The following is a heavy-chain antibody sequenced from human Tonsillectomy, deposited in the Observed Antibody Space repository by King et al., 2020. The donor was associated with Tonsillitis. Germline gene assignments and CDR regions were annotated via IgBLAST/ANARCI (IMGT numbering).Heavy chain of an antibody. V-gene: IGHV4-59*01. CDR1: GGSISTYY. CDR3: ARGCGGWHGYYYYNMDV. J-gene: IGHJ6*02. Sequence: VQLQESGPGLVKPSETLSLICTVSGGSISTYYWSWIRQPPGKGLEWIGYIYYSGSTNYNPSLKSRVTISVDTSKNQFSLKLRSVTAADTAVYYCARGCGGWHGYYYYNMDVWGQGTTVTVSS. D-gene: IGHD6-19*01. CDR2: IYYSGST.